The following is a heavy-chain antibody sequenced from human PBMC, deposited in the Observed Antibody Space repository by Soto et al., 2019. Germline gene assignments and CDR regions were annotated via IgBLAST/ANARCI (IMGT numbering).Heavy chain of an antibody. J-gene: IGHJ4*02. Sequence: QLQLQESGPGLVKPSETLSLTCTVSGGSISSSSYYWGWIRQPPGKGLEWIGSIYYSGSTYYNPSLKSRVTISVDTSKNQFSLKLSSVTAADTAVYYCAREYYYGSGSHGYWGQGTLVTVSS. D-gene: IGHD3-10*01. V-gene: IGHV4-39*02. CDR2: IYYSGST. CDR1: GGSISSSSYY. CDR3: AREYYYGSGSHGY.